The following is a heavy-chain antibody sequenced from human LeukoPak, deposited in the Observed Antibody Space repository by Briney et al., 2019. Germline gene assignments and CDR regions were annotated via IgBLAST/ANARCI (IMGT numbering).Heavy chain of an antibody. CDR3: ARTLPGLDCSDH. V-gene: IGHV1-18*01. Sequence: ASVKVSCKASGYSFTNYGFSWVRQAPGQGLEWMGWVSGCNGNTNYAQKFQGRVTMTTDTSTSTAQMELRSLRSDDTAVYYCARTLPGLDCSDHWGQGTLVTVSS. CDR2: VSGCNGNT. D-gene: IGHD1-14*01. CDR1: GYSFTNYG. J-gene: IGHJ4*02.